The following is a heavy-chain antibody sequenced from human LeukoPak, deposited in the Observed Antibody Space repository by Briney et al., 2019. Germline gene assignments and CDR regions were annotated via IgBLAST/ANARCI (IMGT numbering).Heavy chain of an antibody. CDR2: ISGSGGST. Sequence: GGSLRLSCAASGFTFSSYAMSWVRQAPGKGLEWVSAISGSGGSTYYADSVKGRFTISRDSSKNTLYLQMNSLRAEDTAVYYCAKVVDSSGYTHFDYWGQGTLVTVSS. D-gene: IGHD3-22*01. CDR3: AKVVDSSGYTHFDY. V-gene: IGHV3-23*01. CDR1: GFTFSSYA. J-gene: IGHJ4*02.